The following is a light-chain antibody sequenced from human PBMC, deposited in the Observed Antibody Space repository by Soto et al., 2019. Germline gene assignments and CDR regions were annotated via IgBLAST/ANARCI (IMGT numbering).Light chain of an antibody. J-gene: IGKJ1*01. CDR3: MQPLQSWT. Sequence: IVLTQSPLSLPVSPGEPASISCRSSHSLLHSNGYNYLDWYLQKPGQSPQLLIYLGSNRASGVPDRFSGSGSGTDFTLKISRVEAEDVGVYYCMQPLQSWTFSQGTKV. CDR2: LGS. CDR1: HSLLHSNGYNY. V-gene: IGKV2-28*01.